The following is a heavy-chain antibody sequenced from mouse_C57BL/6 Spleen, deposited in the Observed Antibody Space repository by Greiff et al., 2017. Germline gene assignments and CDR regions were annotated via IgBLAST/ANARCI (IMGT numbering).Heavy chain of an antibody. J-gene: IGHJ4*01. V-gene: IGHV5-4*01. CDR2: ISDGGSYT. CDR1: GFTFSSYG. CDR3: ARDPGRGAMDY. Sequence: EVKVEESGGGLVKPGGSLKLSCAASGFTFSSYGMSWVRQTPEKRLEWVATISDGGSYTYYPDNVKGRLTISRDNAKNNLYLQMSHLKSEDTAMYYGARDPGRGAMDYWGQGTSVTVYS. D-gene: IGHD3-3*01.